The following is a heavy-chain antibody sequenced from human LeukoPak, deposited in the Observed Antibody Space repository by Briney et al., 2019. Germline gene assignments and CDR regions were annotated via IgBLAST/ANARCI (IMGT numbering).Heavy chain of an antibody. J-gene: IGHJ2*01. CDR1: GFTFSSYA. V-gene: IGHV3-23*01. CDR3: ARDRSRATDIVGYFDL. D-gene: IGHD5-12*01. CDR2: ISGSGGST. Sequence: PGGSLRLSCAASGFTFSSYAMSWVRQAPGKGLEWVSAISGSGGSTYYADSVKGRFTISRDNSKNTLYLQMNSLRAEDTAVYYCARDRSRATDIVGYFDLWGRGTLVTVSS.